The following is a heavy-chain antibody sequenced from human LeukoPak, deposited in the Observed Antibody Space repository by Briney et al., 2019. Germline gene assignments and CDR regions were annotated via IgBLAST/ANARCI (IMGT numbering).Heavy chain of an antibody. CDR3: ARDQSLTRYYFDSSGYFGLDY. CDR1: GFTFTDHY. J-gene: IGHJ4*02. CDR2: ISTSTITI. Sequence: GGSLRPSCAASGFTFTDHYMSWSRQAPGKALAWVSYISTSTITIDYADTVKGRFTISRDNAKNSLYLQIDSLRADDTDVYYCARDQSLTRYYFDSSGYFGLDYWGQGTLVTVSS. D-gene: IGHD3-22*01. V-gene: IGHV3-11*01.